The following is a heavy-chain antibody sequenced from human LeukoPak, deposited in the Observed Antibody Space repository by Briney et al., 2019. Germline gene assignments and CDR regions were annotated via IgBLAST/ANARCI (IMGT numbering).Heavy chain of an antibody. CDR3: ARETFARQYYYDRGHDAFDI. J-gene: IGHJ3*02. V-gene: IGHV4-59*01. D-gene: IGHD3-22*01. CDR1: GGSISSYY. CDR2: IYYSGST. Sequence: SETQSLTCSVSGGSISSYYWSWIRQPPGKGLEWIGYIYYSGSTNYNPFLKSRVTISIDTSKNQFSLKLSSVTAADTAVYYCARETFARQYYYDRGHDAFDIWGQGTMVTVSS.